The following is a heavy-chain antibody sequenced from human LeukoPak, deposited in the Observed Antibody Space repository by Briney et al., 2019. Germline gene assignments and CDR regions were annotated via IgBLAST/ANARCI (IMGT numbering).Heavy chain of an antibody. CDR1: GYSFTGYY. Sequence: ASVKVSCKASGYSFTGYYMNWVRQAPGQGLEWMGWINPNSGGTSYAQNFQGRVTMTRDTSISTAYMELSSLRSDDTAVYYCARGSEGNVYYWGQGTLVTVSS. D-gene: IGHD5/OR15-5a*01. V-gene: IGHV1-2*02. CDR3: ARGSEGNVYY. CDR2: INPNSGGT. J-gene: IGHJ4*02.